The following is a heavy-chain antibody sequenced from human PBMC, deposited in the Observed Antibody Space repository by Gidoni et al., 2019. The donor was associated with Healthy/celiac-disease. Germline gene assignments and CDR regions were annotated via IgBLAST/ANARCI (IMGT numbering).Heavy chain of an antibody. V-gene: IGHV3-48*03. CDR2: ISSSGSTI. CDR1: GFTFSSYE. Sequence: EVQLVESGGGLVQPGGSLRLSCAAPGFTFSSYEMNWVRQAPGKGLEWVSYISSSGSTIYYADSVKGRFTISRDNAKNSLYLQMNSLRAEDTAVYYCARDLAVVVPAAIQYYYYGMDVWGQGTTVTVSS. D-gene: IGHD2-2*01. CDR3: ARDLAVVVPAAIQYYYYGMDV. J-gene: IGHJ6*02.